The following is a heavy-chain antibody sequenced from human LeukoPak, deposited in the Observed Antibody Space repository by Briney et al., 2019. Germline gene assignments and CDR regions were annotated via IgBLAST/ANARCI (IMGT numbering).Heavy chain of an antibody. Sequence: PGGSLRLSCAASGFTFDDYAMHWVRQAPGKGLEWVSGISWNSGSIGYADSVKGRFTIPRDNAKNSLYLQMNSLRAEDTALYYCAKDIRACSSTSCYAGSMRLGYWGQGTLVTVSS. V-gene: IGHV3-9*01. J-gene: IGHJ4*02. D-gene: IGHD2-2*01. CDR3: AKDIRACSSTSCYAGSMRLGY. CDR1: GFTFDDYA. CDR2: ISWNSGSI.